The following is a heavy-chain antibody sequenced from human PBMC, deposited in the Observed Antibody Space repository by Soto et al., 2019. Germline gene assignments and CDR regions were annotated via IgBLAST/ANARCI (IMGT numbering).Heavy chain of an antibody. Sequence: QVQLVQSGAEVKKPGSSVKVSCKASGGTFSSYTISWVRQAPGQGLEWMGRIIPILGIANYAQKFQGRVTITADKSTSTAYMELSSLRSEDTAVYYCARTYDIFTGSPAYGMDVWGQGTTVTVSS. D-gene: IGHD3-9*01. CDR2: IIPILGIA. J-gene: IGHJ6*02. CDR3: ARTYDIFTGSPAYGMDV. CDR1: GGTFSSYT. V-gene: IGHV1-69*02.